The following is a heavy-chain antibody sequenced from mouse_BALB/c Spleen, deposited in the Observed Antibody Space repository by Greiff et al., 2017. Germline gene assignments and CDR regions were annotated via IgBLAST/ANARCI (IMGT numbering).Heavy chain of an antibody. D-gene: IGHD2-4*01. Sequence: EVQLVESGGGLVKPGGSLKLSCAASGFTFSSYAMTWVRQTPEKRLEWVASISSGGSTYYPASVKGRFTISRDNSRNILYLQMSSLRSEDTAMYYCARGSCDYDCFAYWGQGTLVTVSA. CDR2: ISSGGST. CDR1: GFTFSSYA. V-gene: IGHV5-6-5*01. CDR3: ARGSCDYDCFAY. J-gene: IGHJ3*01.